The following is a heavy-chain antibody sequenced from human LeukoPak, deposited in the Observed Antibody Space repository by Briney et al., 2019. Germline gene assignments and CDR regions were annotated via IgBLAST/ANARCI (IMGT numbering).Heavy chain of an antibody. Sequence: EASVTVSCKASGGTFSSYAISWVRQAPGQGLEWMGGIIPIFGTANYAQKFQGRVTITTDESTSTAYMELSSLRSEDTAVYYCARHADYSYDANWGQGTLVTVSS. J-gene: IGHJ4*02. D-gene: IGHD5-18*01. V-gene: IGHV1-69*05. CDR1: GGTFSSYA. CDR3: ARHADYSYDAN. CDR2: IIPIFGTA.